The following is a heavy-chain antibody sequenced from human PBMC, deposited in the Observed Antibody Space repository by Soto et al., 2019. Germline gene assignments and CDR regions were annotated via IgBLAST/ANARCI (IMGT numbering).Heavy chain of an antibody. CDR2: IYHSGST. Sequence: QVQLQESGPGLVKPSGTLSLTCAVSSGSISSSNWWSWVRQPPGKGLEWIGEIYHSGSTNYNPSRKSRVTISVDKSKNHCCLKLSYVTAADTAVYYCARARYCSGGSCPPTFYSYYYMDVWGKGTTVTVSS. CDR1: SGSISSSNW. V-gene: IGHV4-4*02. D-gene: IGHD2-15*01. J-gene: IGHJ6*03. CDR3: ARARYCSGGSCPPTFYSYYYMDV.